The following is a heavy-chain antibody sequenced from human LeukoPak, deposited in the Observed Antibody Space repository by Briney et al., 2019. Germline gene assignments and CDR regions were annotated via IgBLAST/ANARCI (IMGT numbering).Heavy chain of an antibody. Sequence: SETLSLTCTVSGGSISSSSYYWGWIRQPPGKGLEWIGSIYYSGSTYYNPSLKSRVTISVDTSKNQFALKLSSVTAADTAVYYCARHSDQGGLRYFDRLLAGLSSTDYWGQGTLVTVSS. J-gene: IGHJ4*02. CDR3: ARHSDQGGLRYFDRLLAGLSSTDY. CDR1: GGSISSSSYY. V-gene: IGHV4-39*01. CDR2: IYYSGST. D-gene: IGHD3-9*01.